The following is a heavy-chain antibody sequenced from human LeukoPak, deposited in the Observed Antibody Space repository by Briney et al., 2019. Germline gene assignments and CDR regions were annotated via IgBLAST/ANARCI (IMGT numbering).Heavy chain of an antibody. J-gene: IGHJ5*02. D-gene: IGHD2-2*01. V-gene: IGHV4-4*07. CDR1: GYSISSGYY. CDR2: IYTSGST. CDR3: ARDKDPRGRYCSSTSCYKGFDP. Sequence: SETLSLTCTVSGYSISSGYYWGWIRQPAGKGLEWIGRIYTSGSTNYNPSLKSRVTMSVDTSKNQFSLKLSSVTAADTAVYYCARDKDPRGRYCSSTSCYKGFDPWGQGTLVTVSS.